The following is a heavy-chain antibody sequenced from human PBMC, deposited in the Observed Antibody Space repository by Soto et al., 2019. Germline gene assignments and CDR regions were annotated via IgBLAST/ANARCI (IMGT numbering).Heavy chain of an antibody. CDR3: ATNSSGYSYDY. Sequence: QLQLQESGPGLVKPSETLSLMCTVSGGSVSSGPYYWGWIRQPPGKGLEWIASIYNSGSTVYNPSLQSRVTISVDTSNHHFSLKLSSVTVADTAVYFCATNSSGYSYDYWGQGTLVTVSS. CDR2: IYNSGST. V-gene: IGHV4-39*02. J-gene: IGHJ4*02. CDR1: GGSVSSGPYY. D-gene: IGHD3-22*01.